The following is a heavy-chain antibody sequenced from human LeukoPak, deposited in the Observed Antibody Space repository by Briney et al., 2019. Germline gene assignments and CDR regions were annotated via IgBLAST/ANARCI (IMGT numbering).Heavy chain of an antibody. CDR2: IKQDGSEK. CDR3: AGDRAAAILDY. J-gene: IGHJ4*02. CDR1: GFTFSSYW. V-gene: IGHV3-7*01. D-gene: IGHD2-2*02. Sequence: GGSLRLSCAASGFTFSSYWMSWVRQAPGKGLEWVANIKQDGSEKYYVDSVKGRFTISRDNAKNSLYLQMNSLRAEDTAVYYCAGDRAAAILDYWGQGTLVTVSS.